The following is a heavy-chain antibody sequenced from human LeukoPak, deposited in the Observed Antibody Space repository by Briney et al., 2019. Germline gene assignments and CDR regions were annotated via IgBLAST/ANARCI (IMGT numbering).Heavy chain of an antibody. CDR2: IYYSGST. D-gene: IGHD2-2*01. J-gene: IGHJ6*03. V-gene: IGHV4-39*07. CDR1: GGSISSSSYY. Sequence: PSETLSLTCTVSGGSISSSSYYWGWIRQPPGRGLEWIGNIYYSGSTYYNPSLKSRVTISVDTSKNQFSLKLSSVTAADTAVYYCARPVVIPEAYYYYYWDVWGKGTTVTVSS. CDR3: ARPVVIPEAYYYYYWDV.